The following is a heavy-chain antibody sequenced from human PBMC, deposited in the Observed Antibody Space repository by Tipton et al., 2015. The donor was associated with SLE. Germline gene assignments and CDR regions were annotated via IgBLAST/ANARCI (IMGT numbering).Heavy chain of an antibody. CDR2: IYYSGST. Sequence: TLSLTCTVSGGSISSHYWSWIRQPPGKGLEWIGYIYYSGSTNYNPSLKSRVTISVDTSKNQFSLKLSSVTAADTAVYYCARGGRHGDWYFDLWGRGTLVTVSS. CDR3: ARGGRHGDWYFDL. J-gene: IGHJ2*01. CDR1: GGSISSHY. D-gene: IGHD3-16*01. V-gene: IGHV4-59*11.